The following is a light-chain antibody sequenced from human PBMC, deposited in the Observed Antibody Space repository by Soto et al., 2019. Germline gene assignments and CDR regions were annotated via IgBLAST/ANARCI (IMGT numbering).Light chain of an antibody. CDR3: HQRQSWPRT. CDR2: PTS. Sequence: EIVLAQSPATLWSFPGDRVTLSCRASQYINTRLAWYQHRPGQAPRLLIYPTSLRAAGIPARFSASGSGTDFTLTISDVQPEDFALYYCHQRQSWPRTFGQGTKVDIK. CDR1: QYINTR. J-gene: IGKJ1*01. V-gene: IGKV3-11*01.